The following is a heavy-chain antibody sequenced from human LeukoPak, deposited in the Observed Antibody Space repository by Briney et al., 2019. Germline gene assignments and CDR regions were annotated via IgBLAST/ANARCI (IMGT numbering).Heavy chain of an antibody. Sequence: GGSLRLSCAASGFTFSSFAMSWVRQAPGKGLWWVSSISDTGGSTYYTDSVKGRFTISRDNSKNTLYLQMNILRAEDTAVYYCAKAGIPVAGYFDYWGQGTLVTVSS. V-gene: IGHV3-23*01. J-gene: IGHJ4*02. CDR3: AKAGIPVAGYFDY. CDR1: GFTFSSFA. D-gene: IGHD6-19*01. CDR2: ISDTGGST.